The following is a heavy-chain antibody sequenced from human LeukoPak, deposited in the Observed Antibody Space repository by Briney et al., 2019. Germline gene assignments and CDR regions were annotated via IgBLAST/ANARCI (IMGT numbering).Heavy chain of an antibody. J-gene: IGHJ1*01. CDR3: ARAPGIAAAGKYFQH. D-gene: IGHD6-13*01. V-gene: IGHV4-34*01. Sequence: SETLSLTCAVYGRSFSGYYCSWISQPPGKGLEWIGEINHSGSTNYNPSLKSRVTISVDTSKNQFSLKLSSVTAADTAVYYCARAPGIAAAGKYFQHWGQGTLVTVSS. CDR1: GRSFSGYY. CDR2: INHSGST.